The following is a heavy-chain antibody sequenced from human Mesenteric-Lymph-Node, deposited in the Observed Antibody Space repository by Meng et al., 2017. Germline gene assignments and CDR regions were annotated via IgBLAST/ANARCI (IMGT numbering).Heavy chain of an antibody. V-gene: IGHV4-4*02. CDR1: TATTSRTSW. D-gene: IGHD5-24*01. Sequence: QGADLGMVTHSGTPSSAGAVATATTSRTSWCSWIHQPPCKELEWNREIYQSGSTNYNPPTKRRDRITVGKSKKKFSRKLSSVTPADTAVYYCASADNVRFDNRCKVTLVTVSS. CDR2: IYQSGST. J-gene: IGHJ4*02. CDR3: ASADNVRFDN.